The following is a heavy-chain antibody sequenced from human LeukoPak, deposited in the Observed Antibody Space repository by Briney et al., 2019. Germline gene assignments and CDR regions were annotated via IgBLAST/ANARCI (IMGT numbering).Heavy chain of an antibody. V-gene: IGHV1-2*02. J-gene: IGHJ4*02. D-gene: IGHD5-12*01. Sequence: ASVKVSSKTSDFRYYYMNWVRQAPGPGLEWLGWINPKSGDTDYAQKFQGRVTMTRDTSISTAYMELSGLKPDDTAIYFCASGYSGYDLNYWGQGTQVTVSS. CDR2: INPKSGDT. CDR1: DFRYYY. CDR3: ASGYSGYDLNY.